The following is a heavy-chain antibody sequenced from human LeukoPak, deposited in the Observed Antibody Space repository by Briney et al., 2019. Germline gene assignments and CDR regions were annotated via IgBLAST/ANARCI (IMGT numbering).Heavy chain of an antibody. V-gene: IGHV3-23*01. CDR3: AKVVGPTTHPHAFDI. CDR1: GFTFSSYA. J-gene: IGHJ3*02. D-gene: IGHD1-26*01. Sequence: GGSLRLSCAASGFTFSSYAMSWVRQAPGKGLEWVSAISGSGGSTYYADSVKGRFTISRDNSKNTLYLQMSSLRAEDTAVYYCAKVVGPTTHPHAFDIWGQGTMVTVSS. CDR2: ISGSGGST.